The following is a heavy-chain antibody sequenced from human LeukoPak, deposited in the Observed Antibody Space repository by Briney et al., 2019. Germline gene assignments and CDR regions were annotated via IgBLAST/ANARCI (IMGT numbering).Heavy chain of an antibody. CDR2: MSSSGSTM. CDR1: RFPFSSYS. Sequence: GGSLSLSCAASRFPFSSYSMNWVRQAPGKGLEWISYMSSSGSTMYYADSVKGRFTISRDNAKNSLYLQMNSLRAEDTAVYYCARDLGFSYWGQGTLVTVSS. V-gene: IGHV3-48*01. CDR3: ARDLGFSY. J-gene: IGHJ4*02.